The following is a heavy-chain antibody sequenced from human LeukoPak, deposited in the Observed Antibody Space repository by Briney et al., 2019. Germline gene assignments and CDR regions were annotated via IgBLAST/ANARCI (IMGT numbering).Heavy chain of an antibody. CDR3: ARSYGDYDYYDY. V-gene: IGHV3-48*03. D-gene: IGHD4-17*01. CDR1: RFTFSVYA. J-gene: IGHJ4*02. CDR2: ISATGSAL. Sequence: RGGSLRLSCAASRFTFSVYAMRWGRQAPGEGLWWVSYISATGSALTSADPLKVRLPISRDNAKTSLNLQMDSLRAEDTAVYYCARSYGDYDYYDYWGQGTLDTVSS.